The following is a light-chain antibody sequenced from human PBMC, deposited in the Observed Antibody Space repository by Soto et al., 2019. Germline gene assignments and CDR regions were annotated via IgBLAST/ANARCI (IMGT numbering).Light chain of an antibody. J-gene: IGLJ3*02. CDR1: SSNVGNNY. CDR3: GTWDGSRNWV. Sequence: QSVLTQTPSVSAAPGQKVTISCSGTSSNVGNNYVSWYQQFPDTAPKLLIYDNNKRPSGIPDRFSGSKSGASATLVITGVQTGDEAVYYCGTWDGSRNWVFGGGTQLTVL. CDR2: DNN. V-gene: IGLV1-51*01.